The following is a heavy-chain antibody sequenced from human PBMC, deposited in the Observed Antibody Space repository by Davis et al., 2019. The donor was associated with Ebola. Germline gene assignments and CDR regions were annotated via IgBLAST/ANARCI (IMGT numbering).Heavy chain of an antibody. CDR3: ASEYYYDSSGGWD. J-gene: IGHJ4*02. CDR1: GFTFSSYA. V-gene: IGHV3-30-3*01. Sequence: PGGSLRLSCAASGFTFSSYAMHWVRQAPGKGLEWVAVISYDGSNKYYADSVKGRFTISRDNSKNTLYLQMNSLRAEDTAVYYCASEYYYDSSGGWDWGQGTLVTVSS. D-gene: IGHD3-22*01. CDR2: ISYDGSNK.